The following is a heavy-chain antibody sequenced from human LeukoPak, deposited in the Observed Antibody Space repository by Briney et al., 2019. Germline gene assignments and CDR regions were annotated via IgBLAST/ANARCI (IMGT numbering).Heavy chain of an antibody. V-gene: IGHV4-59*08. CDR2: IHYSGST. CDR3: ARSTSGGYYYALDY. Sequence: PSETPSLTCTVSGGSISSYYWSWIRQPPGKGLEWIGYIHYSGSTNSKPSLKSRVTISVDTSKNQFSLKLSSVTAADTAVYYCARSTSGGYYYALDYWGQGTLVTVSS. CDR1: GGSISSYY. J-gene: IGHJ4*02. D-gene: IGHD3-22*01.